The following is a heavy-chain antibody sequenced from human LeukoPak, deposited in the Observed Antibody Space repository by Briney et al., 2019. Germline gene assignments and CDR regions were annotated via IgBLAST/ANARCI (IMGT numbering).Heavy chain of an antibody. CDR3: ARADYYETSGPFGY. CDR1: GFTFGDYV. J-gene: IGHJ4*02. CDR2: ISSSSSYI. Sequence: GRSLRLSCRTSGFTFGDYVMTWVRQAPGKGLEWVSSISSSSSYIYYADSVKGRFTISRDNAKNSLYLQMNSLRAEDTAVYYCARADYYETSGPFGYWGQGTLVIVSS. D-gene: IGHD3-22*01. V-gene: IGHV3-21*01.